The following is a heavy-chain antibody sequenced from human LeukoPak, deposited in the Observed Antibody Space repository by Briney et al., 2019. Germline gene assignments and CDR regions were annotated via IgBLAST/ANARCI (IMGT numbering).Heavy chain of an antibody. J-gene: IGHJ4*02. V-gene: IGHV3-48*02. CDR1: GFTFSSYS. CDR3: ARDPDSSTGGGFDY. CDR2: ISSASTTI. Sequence: PGGSLILSCAASGFTFSSYSMIWVRQAPGKGLEWVSYISSASTTIYYADSVKGRFTISRDNAKNSLYLQMNSLRDEDTAVYYCARDPDSSTGGGFDYWGQGTLVTVSS. D-gene: IGHD6-13*01.